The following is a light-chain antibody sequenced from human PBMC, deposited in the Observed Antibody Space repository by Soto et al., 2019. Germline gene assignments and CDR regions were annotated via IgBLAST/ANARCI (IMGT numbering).Light chain of an antibody. CDR1: SGHSNYV. V-gene: IGLV4-69*01. CDR2: LNSDGRH. Sequence: QLVLTQSPSASASLGASVKLTCTLSSGHSNYVIAWHQQQPDKGPRFLMKLNSDGRHSKGDGIPDRFSGSSSGAERYLTISSLQSEDEADYYCQTWGSGIVVFGGGTKVTVL. J-gene: IGLJ2*01. CDR3: QTWGSGIVV.